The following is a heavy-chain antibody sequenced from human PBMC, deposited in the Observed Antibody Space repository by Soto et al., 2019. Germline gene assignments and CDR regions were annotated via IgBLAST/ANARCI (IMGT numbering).Heavy chain of an antibody. D-gene: IGHD1-7*01. CDR2: INHSGST. CDR1: GGSFSGYY. V-gene: IGHV4-34*01. Sequence: QVQLQQWGAGLLKPSETLSLTCAVYGGSFSGYYWTWIRQPPGTGLEWIGEINHSGSTNYNPSLKSRVTISGDTSRIQFSLKLTSVPAADPAVYYCARDKTTGLFDYWGQGTLVTVSS. CDR3: ARDKTTGLFDY. J-gene: IGHJ4*02.